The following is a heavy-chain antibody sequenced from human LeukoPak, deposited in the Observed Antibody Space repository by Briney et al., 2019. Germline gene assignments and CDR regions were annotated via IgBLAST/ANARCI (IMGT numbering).Heavy chain of an antibody. CDR3: ARDVQERVATCFDY. CDR1: GFTFSSYA. Sequence: PGGSLRLSCTASGFTFSSYAMHWVRQAPGKGLEWVAVISYDGSNKYYADSVKGRFTISRDNSKNTLYLQMNSLRAEDTAVYYCARDVQERVATCFDYWGQGTLVTVSS. CDR2: ISYDGSNK. D-gene: IGHD5-12*01. V-gene: IGHV3-30-3*01. J-gene: IGHJ4*02.